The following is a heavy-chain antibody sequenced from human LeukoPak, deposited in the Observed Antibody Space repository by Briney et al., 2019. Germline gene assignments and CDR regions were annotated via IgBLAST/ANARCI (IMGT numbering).Heavy chain of an antibody. CDR1: GGSISSGGYY. J-gene: IGHJ5*02. CDR2: IYYSGST. CDR3: AREYDSSGYPGYNWFDP. D-gene: IGHD3-22*01. V-gene: IGHV4-31*03. Sequence: SQTLSLTCTVSGGSISSGGYYWSWLRQHPGKGLEWIGYIYYSGSTYYNPSLKSRVTISVDTSKNQFSLKLSSVTAADTAVYYCAREYDSSGYPGYNWFDPWGQGTLVTVSS.